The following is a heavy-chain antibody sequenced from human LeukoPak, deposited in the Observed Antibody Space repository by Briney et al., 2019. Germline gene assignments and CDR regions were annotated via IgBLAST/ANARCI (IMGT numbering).Heavy chain of an antibody. V-gene: IGHV4-61*02. J-gene: IGHJ6*03. D-gene: IGHD2-2*01. Sequence: SQTLSLTCTVSGGSISSDSYYWSWIRQPAGKGLEWIGRIYTTGSTNYNPSLKSRVTISIDTSKNQFSLKLSSVTAADTAVYYCARGPYCSTIHRSGCYMDVWGKGTTVPVSS. CDR2: IYTTGST. CDR1: GGSISSDSYY. CDR3: ARGPYCSTIHRSGCYMDV.